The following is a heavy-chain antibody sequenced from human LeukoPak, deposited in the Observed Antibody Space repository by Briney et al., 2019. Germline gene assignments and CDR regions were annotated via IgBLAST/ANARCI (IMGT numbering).Heavy chain of an antibody. V-gene: IGHV3-23*01. CDR1: GFTFSSYS. CDR2: ISGSGGST. Sequence: SGGSLRLSCAASGFTFSSYSMSWVRQAPGKGLEWVSAISGSGGSTYYADSVKGRFTISRDNSKNTFYLQMNSLRVEDAAVYYCARDRVPDDYWGQGTLVTVSS. CDR3: ARDRVPDDY. J-gene: IGHJ4*02.